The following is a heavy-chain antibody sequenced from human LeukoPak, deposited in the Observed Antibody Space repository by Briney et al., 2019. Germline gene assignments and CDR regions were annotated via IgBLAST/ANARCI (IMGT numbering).Heavy chain of an antibody. D-gene: IGHD3-3*01. Sequence: ASVKVSCKASGYTFTSYGISWVRQAPGQGLEWMGWISAYNGNTNYAQKLQGRVTMTTDTSTSTAYMEPRSLRSDDTAVYYCARGAYYDFWSGYSRAYFDYWGQGTLVTVSS. CDR3: ARGAYYDFWSGYSRAYFDY. CDR2: ISAYNGNT. V-gene: IGHV1-18*01. CDR1: GYTFTSYG. J-gene: IGHJ4*02.